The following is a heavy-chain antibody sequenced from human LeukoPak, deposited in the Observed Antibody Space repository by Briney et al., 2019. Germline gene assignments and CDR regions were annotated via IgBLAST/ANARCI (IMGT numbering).Heavy chain of an antibody. Sequence: ASVKVSYKASGYTFTSYEINWVRQATGQGLEWMGWMNPNSGNTGYAQKFQGRVTMTRNTSISTAYMELSSLRSEDTAVYYCARGRAARTYYYYYMDVWGKGTTVTVSS. D-gene: IGHD6-6*01. J-gene: IGHJ6*03. CDR2: MNPNSGNT. V-gene: IGHV1-8*01. CDR1: GYTFTSYE. CDR3: ARGRAARTYYYYYMDV.